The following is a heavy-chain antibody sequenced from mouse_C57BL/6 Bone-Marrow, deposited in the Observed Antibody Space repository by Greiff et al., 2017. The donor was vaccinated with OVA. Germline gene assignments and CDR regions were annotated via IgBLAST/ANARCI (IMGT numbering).Heavy chain of an antibody. D-gene: IGHD2-12*01. CDR2: IYPRSGNT. CDR1: GYTFTSYG. Sequence: VQRVESGAELARPGASVKLSCKASGYTFTSYGISWVKQRTGQGLEWIGEIYPRSGNTYYNEKFKGKATLTADKSSSTAYMELRSLTSEDSAVYFCARRSYSYFDYWGQGTTLTVSS. CDR3: ARRSYSYFDY. V-gene: IGHV1-81*01. J-gene: IGHJ2*01.